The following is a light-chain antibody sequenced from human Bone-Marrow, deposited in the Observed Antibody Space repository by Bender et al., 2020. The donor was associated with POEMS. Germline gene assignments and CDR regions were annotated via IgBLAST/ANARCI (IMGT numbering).Light chain of an antibody. CDR1: ALTKQF. CDR3: GTWDSGLSAVI. CDR2: KDS. Sequence: SYDLTQAPSMSVSPGQTATITCSGDALTKQFANWYQQKPGQAPVLVIYKDSERPSGISERFSGSKSDTSATLGITGLQTGDEADYYCGTWDSGLSAVIFGGGTKLTVL. J-gene: IGLJ2*01. V-gene: IGLV3-25*03.